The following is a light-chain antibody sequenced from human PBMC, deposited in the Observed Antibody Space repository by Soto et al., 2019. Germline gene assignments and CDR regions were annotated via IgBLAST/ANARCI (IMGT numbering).Light chain of an antibody. J-gene: IGLJ1*01. Sequence: SVLTRPASVSGAAGQASTISCTGTSSDVGSYNLVSWYQQHPGKAPKLMIYEGSKRPSGVSNRFSGSKSGNTASLTISGLQAEDEADYYCCSYAGSSTYVFGTGTKVTVL. CDR1: SSDVGSYNL. V-gene: IGLV2-23*01. CDR2: EGS. CDR3: CSYAGSSTYV.